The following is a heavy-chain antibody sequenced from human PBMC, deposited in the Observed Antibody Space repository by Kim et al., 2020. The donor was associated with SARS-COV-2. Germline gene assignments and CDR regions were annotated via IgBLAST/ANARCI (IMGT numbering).Heavy chain of an antibody. CDR1: GYTFTSYA. Sequence: ASVKVSCKASGYTFTSYAMHWVRQAPGQRLEWMGWINAGNGNTKYSQKFQGRVTITRDTSASTAYMELSSLRSEDTAVYYCARVGSSWGVEFDYWGQGTLVTVSS. CDR3: ARVGSSWGVEFDY. V-gene: IGHV1-3*01. CDR2: INAGNGNT. D-gene: IGHD6-13*01. J-gene: IGHJ4*02.